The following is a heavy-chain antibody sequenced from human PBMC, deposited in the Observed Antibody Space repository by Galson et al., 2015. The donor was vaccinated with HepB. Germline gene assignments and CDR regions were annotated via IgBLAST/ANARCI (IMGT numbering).Heavy chain of an antibody. J-gene: IGHJ4*02. Sequence: SLRLSCAASGITFSRYGMHWVRQAPGKGLEWVAVISYDGSNKYFADSVKGRFTISRDNSKNTLYLQINSLRTEDTAVYYCAKAAAMVLYYFDYWGQGTLVTVSS. CDR3: AKAAAMVLYYFDY. V-gene: IGHV3-30*18. D-gene: IGHD5-18*01. CDR1: GITFSRYG. CDR2: ISYDGSNK.